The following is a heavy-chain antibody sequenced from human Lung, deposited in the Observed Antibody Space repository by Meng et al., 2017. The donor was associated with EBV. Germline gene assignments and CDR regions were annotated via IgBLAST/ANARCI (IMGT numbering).Heavy chain of an antibody. Sequence: QVQWQQVGLGLVKPSQTLSLIFACSGDSGFSNSVAVIWIRQSPSRGLEWLGRKYYRSKWYNDYAVSVKSRITINPDTSKNQFSLQLNSVTPEYTAVYYCASSRPLAGNWNYHYWGQGTLVTVSS. CDR1: GDSGFSNSVA. CDR2: KYYRSKWYN. CDR3: ASSRPLAGNWNYHY. V-gene: IGHV6-1*01. J-gene: IGHJ4*02. D-gene: IGHD1-7*01.